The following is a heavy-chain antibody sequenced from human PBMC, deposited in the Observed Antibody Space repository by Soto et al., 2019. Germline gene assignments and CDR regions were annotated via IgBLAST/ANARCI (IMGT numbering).Heavy chain of an antibody. V-gene: IGHV1-69*01. D-gene: IGHD2-2*01. CDR3: ARSQGSSTSLEIYYYYYYGMDV. J-gene: IGHJ6*02. CDR1: GGTFSSYA. CDR2: IIPISGTA. Sequence: QVQLVQSGAEVKKPGSSVKVSCKASGGTFSSYAISWLRQAPGQGLEWMGGIIPISGTANYAQQFKGRVSITADEYTSTAYMELSSLRSDDTAVYYCARSQGSSTSLEIYYYYYYGMDVWGQGTTVTVSS.